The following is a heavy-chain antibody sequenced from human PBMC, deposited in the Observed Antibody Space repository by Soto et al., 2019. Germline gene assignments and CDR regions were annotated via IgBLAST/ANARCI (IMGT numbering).Heavy chain of an antibody. CDR1: GFTFSTYG. CDR3: AKDLGGSGSLHY. D-gene: IGHD3-10*01. V-gene: IGHV3-30*18. J-gene: IGHJ4*02. CDR2: ISYDGSNK. Sequence: QVQLVESGGGVVQPGRSLRLSCAASGFTFSTYGIHWVRQAPGKGLGWVSVISYDGSNKYYADSVKGRFTISRDNSKNTLYLQMNRLGVEDTAVYYCAKDLGGSGSLHYWGQGTLVTVSS.